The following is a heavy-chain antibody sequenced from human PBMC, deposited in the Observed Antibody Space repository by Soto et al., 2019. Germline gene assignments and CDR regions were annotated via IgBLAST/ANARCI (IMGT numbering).Heavy chain of an antibody. CDR3: VRARATDSRPDY. D-gene: IGHD3-22*01. V-gene: IGHV3-30*03. CDR1: GFIFSNYG. CDR2: ISSDGSNK. J-gene: IGHJ4*02. Sequence: PGGSLRLSCVASGFIFSNYGMHWVRQSPGKGLEWVALISSDGSNKYYADSVKGRFTISRDNSKYTLYLQMNSLRADDTAIYYCVRARATDSRPDYWGQGSLVTVSS.